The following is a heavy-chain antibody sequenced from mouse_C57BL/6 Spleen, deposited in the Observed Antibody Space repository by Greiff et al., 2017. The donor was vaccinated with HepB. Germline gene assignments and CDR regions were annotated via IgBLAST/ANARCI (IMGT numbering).Heavy chain of an antibody. CDR1: GYTFTSYW. CDR3: ATDYGSPYAMDY. Sequence: VQLQQPGAELVKPGASVKLSCKASGYTFTSYWMQWVKQRPGQGLEWIGEIDPSDSYTNYNQKFKGKATLTVDTSSSTAYMQLSSLTSEDSAVYYCATDYGSPYAMDYWGQGTSVTVSS. D-gene: IGHD1-1*01. CDR2: IDPSDSYT. V-gene: IGHV1-50*01. J-gene: IGHJ4*01.